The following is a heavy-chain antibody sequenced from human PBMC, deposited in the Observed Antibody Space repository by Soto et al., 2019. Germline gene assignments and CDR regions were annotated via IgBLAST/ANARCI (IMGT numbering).Heavy chain of an antibody. CDR3: ARGDSVTTVTTIDY. CDR1: GFTVSSHS. J-gene: IGHJ4*02. CDR2: ISSTSSFI. V-gene: IGHV3-21*02. Sequence: EVQLVESGGGLVKPGGSQRLSCAASGFTVSSHSMNWVRQAPGKGLEWVSSISSTSSFIYYTDSVKGRFTISRDNAKNSLYLQMNSLRAEDTAVYYCARGDSVTTVTTIDYWGQGSLVTVSS. D-gene: IGHD4-17*01.